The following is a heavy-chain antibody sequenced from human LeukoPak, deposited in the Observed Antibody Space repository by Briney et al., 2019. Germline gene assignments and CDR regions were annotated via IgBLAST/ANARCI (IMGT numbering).Heavy chain of an antibody. V-gene: IGHV3-53*05. D-gene: IGHD3-10*01. J-gene: IGHJ4*02. CDR2: IYSGGST. Sequence: GGSLRLSCAASGFNVSNNYMSWVRQAPGKGLELVSVIYSGGSTYHADSVKGRFTISRDNSKNTLFLQMNNLSAEDTAVYYCVKEFHSRGYGTHFDSWGQGTLVTVSS. CDR1: GFNVSNNY. CDR3: VKEFHSRGYGTHFDS.